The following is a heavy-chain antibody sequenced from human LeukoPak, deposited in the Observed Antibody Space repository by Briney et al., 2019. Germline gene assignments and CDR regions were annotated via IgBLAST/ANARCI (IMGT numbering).Heavy chain of an antibody. Sequence: SETLSLTCAVYGGSFSGYYWSWIRQPPGMGLEWIGEINHSGSTNYNPSLKSRVTISVDTSKNQFSLKLSSVTAADTAVYYCARGRRDQLLFPFFDYWGQGTLVTVSS. CDR1: GGSFSGYY. J-gene: IGHJ4*02. CDR3: ARGRRDQLLFPFFDY. D-gene: IGHD2-2*01. CDR2: INHSGST. V-gene: IGHV4-34*01.